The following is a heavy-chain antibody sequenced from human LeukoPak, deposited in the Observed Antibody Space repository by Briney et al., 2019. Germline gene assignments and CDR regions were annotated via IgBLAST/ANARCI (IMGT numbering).Heavy chain of an antibody. CDR2: IIPILGIA. V-gene: IGHV1-69*04. CDR1: GGTFSSYA. CDR3: ARAGEMATITPDY. J-gene: IGHJ4*02. D-gene: IGHD5-24*01. Sequence: SVKVSCKASGGTFSSYAISRVRQAPGQGLEWMGRIIPILGIANYAQKFQGGVTITADKSTSTAYMELSSLRSEDTAVYYCARAGEMATITPDYWGQGTLVTVSS.